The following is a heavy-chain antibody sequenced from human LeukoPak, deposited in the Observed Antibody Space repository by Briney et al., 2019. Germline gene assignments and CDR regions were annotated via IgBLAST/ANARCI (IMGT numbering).Heavy chain of an antibody. CDR3: ARIADVGGYNFWPH. J-gene: IGHJ1*01. D-gene: IGHD5-24*01. Sequence: PGGSLRLSCAASGFTFSSYAMSWVRQAPGKGLEWVSAISGSGDDTYYADFVKGRFTLSRDNSKNTLYLQMNSLRAEDTAVYYCARIADVGGYNFWPHWGQGTLVSVSP. V-gene: IGHV3-23*01. CDR2: ISGSGDDT. CDR1: GFTFSSYA.